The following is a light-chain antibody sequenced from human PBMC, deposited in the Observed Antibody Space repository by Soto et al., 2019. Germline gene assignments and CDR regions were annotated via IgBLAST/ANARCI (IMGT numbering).Light chain of an antibody. V-gene: IGLV2-11*01. CDR3: CSFTTTSTHV. Sequence: QFALTQPRSVSGSPGQSVTISCTGTSSDVGGYNYVSWYQQHPGKAPKLMIYDVSKRPSGVPDRFSGSKSGNTASLTISGLQAEDEADYYCCSFTTTSTHVFGTGTKVTVL. CDR1: SSDVGGYNY. J-gene: IGLJ1*01. CDR2: DVS.